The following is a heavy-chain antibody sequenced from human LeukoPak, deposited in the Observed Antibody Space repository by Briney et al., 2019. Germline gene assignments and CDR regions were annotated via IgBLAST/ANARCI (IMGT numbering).Heavy chain of an antibody. CDR1: GFTFSSYA. CDR2: ISYDGSNK. V-gene: IGHV3-30-3*01. D-gene: IGHD2-2*01. Sequence: GGSLRLSCAASGFTFSSYAMYWVRQAPGKGLEWVTVISYDGSNKYYADSVKGRFTISRDNSKNTLYLQMNSLRAEDTAVYYCATVVPRVDYWGQGTLVTVSS. J-gene: IGHJ4*02. CDR3: ATVVPRVDY.